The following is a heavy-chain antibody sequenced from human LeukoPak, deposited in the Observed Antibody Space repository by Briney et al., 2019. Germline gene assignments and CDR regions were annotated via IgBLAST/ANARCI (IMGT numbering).Heavy chain of an antibody. CDR2: IYPGDSDT. CDR3: ARLSHSSGWQYYFDY. J-gene: IGHJ4*02. CDR1: GYSFTSYW. V-gene: IGHV5-51*01. Sequence: GGSLKISCKGSGYSFTSYWIGWVRQTPGKGLEWMGIIYPGDSDTRYSPSFQGQVTISADKSISTAYLQWSSLKVSDTAMYCCARLSHSSGWQYYFDYWGQGTLVTVSS. D-gene: IGHD6-19*01.